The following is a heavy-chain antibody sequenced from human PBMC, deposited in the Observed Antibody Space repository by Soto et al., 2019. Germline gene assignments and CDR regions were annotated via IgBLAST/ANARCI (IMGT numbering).Heavy chain of an antibody. CDR3: AKDSEEGAAAGPGLYYYYYGMDV. CDR2: LSYDGSNK. CDR1: GFTFSSYG. J-gene: IGHJ6*02. V-gene: IGHV3-30*18. Sequence: PGGSLRLSCAASGFTFSSYGMHWARQAPGKGLEWVAVLSYDGSNKYYADPVKGRFTISRDNSKNTLYLQMNSLRAEDTAVYYSAKDSEEGAAAGPGLYYYYYGMDVWGQGTTVTVSS. D-gene: IGHD6-13*01.